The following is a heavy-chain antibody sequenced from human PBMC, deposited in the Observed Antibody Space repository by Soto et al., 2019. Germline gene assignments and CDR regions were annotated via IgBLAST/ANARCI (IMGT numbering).Heavy chain of an antibody. CDR1: GGTFSSYA. CDR3: ANSSSWYDWFDP. Sequence: SVKVSCKASGGTFSSYAISWVRQAPGQGLGWMGGIIPIFGTANYAQKFQGRVTITADKSTSTAYMELSSLRSEDTAVYYCANSSSWYDWFDPWGQGTLVTVSS. CDR2: IIPIFGTA. J-gene: IGHJ5*02. V-gene: IGHV1-69*06. D-gene: IGHD6-13*01.